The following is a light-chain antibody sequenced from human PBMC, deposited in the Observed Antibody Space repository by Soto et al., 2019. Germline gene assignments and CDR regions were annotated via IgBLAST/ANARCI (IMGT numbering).Light chain of an antibody. J-gene: IGKJ1*01. CDR3: QQYGSSART. CDR1: QSVSSN. Sequence: EIVITQSPATLSVSPRERANLSCRASQSVSSNLAWYQQKPGQAPRLLIYGASTRATGIPDRFSGSGSGTDFTLTISRLEPEDFAVYYCQQYGSSARTFGQGTKVDTK. CDR2: GAS. V-gene: IGKV3-20*01.